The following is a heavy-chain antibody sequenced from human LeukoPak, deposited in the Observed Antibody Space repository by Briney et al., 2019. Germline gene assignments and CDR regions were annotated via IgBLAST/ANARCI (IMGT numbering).Heavy chain of an antibody. J-gene: IGHJ4*02. CDR1: GFTFSSYA. Sequence: SLRLSCAASGFTFSSYAMHWVRQAPGTGLEWVAVISYDGSNKYYADSVKGRFTISRDNSKNTLYLQMNSLRAEDTAVYYCARDSWGVGYCSGGICYSFDYWGQGTLVTVSS. D-gene: IGHD2-15*01. CDR2: ISYDGSNK. CDR3: ARDSWGVGYCSGGICYSFDY. V-gene: IGHV3-30*04.